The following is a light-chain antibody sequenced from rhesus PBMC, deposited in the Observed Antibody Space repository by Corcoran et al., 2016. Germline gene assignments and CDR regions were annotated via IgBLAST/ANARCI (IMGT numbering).Light chain of an antibody. J-gene: IGKJ4*01. V-gene: IGKV1-69*01. Sequence: IQMIQSPSSLSASVGDRVTINCRAIQGINIWVAWYQQKTGKAPKNLFYSASNLETGVPSRYSGSGSWTDCTLTISSLQAKDIATYYCQQHDNSPLTFGGGTKVDIK. CDR3: QQHDNSPLT. CDR2: SAS. CDR1: QGINIW.